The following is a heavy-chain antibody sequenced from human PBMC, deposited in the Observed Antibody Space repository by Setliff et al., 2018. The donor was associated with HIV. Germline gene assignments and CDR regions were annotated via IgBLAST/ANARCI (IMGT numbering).Heavy chain of an antibody. Sequence: ASVKVSCKASGYTFTDYYMHWVRQAPGQGLEWMGWINPKSGGTNSALKFQGRVTMTRDTSISTAYMELSRLRSDDTAVDYCARDGGGPGDYYYYYMDVWAKGTTVTVSS. CDR1: GYTFTDYY. V-gene: IGHV1-2*02. CDR2: INPKSGGT. D-gene: IGHD3-16*01. CDR3: ARDGGGPGDYYYYYMDV. J-gene: IGHJ6*03.